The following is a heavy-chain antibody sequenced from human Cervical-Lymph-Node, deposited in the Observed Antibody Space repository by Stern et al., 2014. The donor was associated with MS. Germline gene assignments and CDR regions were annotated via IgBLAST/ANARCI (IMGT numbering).Heavy chain of an antibody. J-gene: IGHJ3*02. CDR1: GFTFSASV. CDR3: APSSAI. CDR2: IRNKGKNYAT. Sequence: EVQLVESGGGLVQPGGSLKVSCAASGFTFSASVIHWVRHAPGKGLEWVGRIRNKGKNYATAYAVSVKGRFTISRDDSKNTAYLHMSSLKVEDTAVYYCAPSSAIWGRGTMVTVSS. V-gene: IGHV3-73*01.